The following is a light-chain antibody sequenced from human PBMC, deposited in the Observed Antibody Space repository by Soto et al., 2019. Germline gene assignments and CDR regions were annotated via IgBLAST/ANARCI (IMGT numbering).Light chain of an antibody. CDR2: GAS. J-gene: IGKJ1*01. CDR1: QSVSSN. V-gene: IGKV3D-15*01. Sequence: VMTQSPATLSGSPGERATLSCRASQSVSSNLAWYQQKPGQAPRLLIYGASTRATGIPARFSGSGSGTEFTLTISSLQSEDFAVYYCQQYDNWPPRTFGQGTKVEIK. CDR3: QQYDNWPPRT.